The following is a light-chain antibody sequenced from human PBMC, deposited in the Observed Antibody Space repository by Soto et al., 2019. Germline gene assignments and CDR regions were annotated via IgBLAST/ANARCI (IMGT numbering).Light chain of an antibody. CDR1: SCNVGGYNY. J-gene: IGLJ1*01. Sequence: QSALAQPPSASGAPVQSVTISCTGTSCNVGGYNYVSWHQQHPGKAPKLIIYDVTKRPSGVPDRFSGSKSGYTASLTVSGLQAEDEADYYCSSFAGGNIYVFGTGTKVTVL. CDR3: SSFAGGNIYV. CDR2: DVT. V-gene: IGLV2-8*01.